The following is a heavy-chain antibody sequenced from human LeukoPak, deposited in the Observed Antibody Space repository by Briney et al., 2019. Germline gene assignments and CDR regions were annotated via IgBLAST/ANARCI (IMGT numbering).Heavy chain of an antibody. J-gene: IGHJ2*01. D-gene: IGHD6-13*01. CDR2: IYYSGST. CDR3: AGEEAAAAEGYWYFDL. CDR1: GGSISSYY. Sequence: SETLSLTCTVSGGSISSYYWSWLRQPPGKGLEWIGYIYYSGSTNYNPSLKSRVTISVDTSKNQFSLKLSSVTAADTAVYYCAGEEAAAAEGYWYFDLWGRGTLVTVSS. V-gene: IGHV4-59*01.